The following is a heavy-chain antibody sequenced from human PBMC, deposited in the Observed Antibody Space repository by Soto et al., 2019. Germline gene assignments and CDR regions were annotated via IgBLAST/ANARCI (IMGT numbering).Heavy chain of an antibody. CDR1: DDSISTYY. Sequence: SETLSLTCSVSDDSISTYYWSWIRQPPGKGLEWIGYMFHSGNPNYNPSLKSRVNMSVDTSKKQFFLKLSSVTAADTAVYYCARLAYYGGDCYPFYFDYWGQGTLVTVSS. CDR3: ARLAYYGGDCYPFYFDY. CDR2: MFHSGNP. D-gene: IGHD2-21*02. V-gene: IGHV4-59*08. J-gene: IGHJ4*02.